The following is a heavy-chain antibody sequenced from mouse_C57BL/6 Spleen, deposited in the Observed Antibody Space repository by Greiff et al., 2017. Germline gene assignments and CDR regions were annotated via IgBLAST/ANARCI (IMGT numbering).Heavy chain of an antibody. V-gene: IGHV5-6*01. CDR3: ARHLDSSCYNY. Sequence: EVMLVESGRDLVKPGGSLKLSCAASGFTFSSYGMSWVRQTPDKRLEWVATISSGGSYTYYPHSVKGRFTIARDNAKNTLYLQMRSLKSEDTAMYSCARHLDSSCYNYWGQGTTLTVSS. J-gene: IGHJ2*01. D-gene: IGHD3-2*02. CDR1: GFTFSSYG. CDR2: ISSGGSYT.